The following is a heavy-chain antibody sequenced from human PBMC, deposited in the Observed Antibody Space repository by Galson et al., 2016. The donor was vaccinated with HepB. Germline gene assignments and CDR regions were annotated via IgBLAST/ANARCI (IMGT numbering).Heavy chain of an antibody. CDR1: GFTFSDYY. D-gene: IGHD6-19*01. Sequence: SLRLSCAASGFTFSDYYMSWIRQAPGKGLEWVSYISGSSTYTNYADSVRGRFTISRDNARKSLYLQMNSLRAEDTAVYYCAKDSSGWYWFPFDYWGQGTLVTVSS. V-gene: IGHV3-11*05. J-gene: IGHJ4*02. CDR3: AKDSSGWYWFPFDY. CDR2: ISGSSTYT.